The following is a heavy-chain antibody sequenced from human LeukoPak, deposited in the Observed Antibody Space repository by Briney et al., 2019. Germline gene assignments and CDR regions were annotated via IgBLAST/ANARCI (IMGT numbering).Heavy chain of an antibody. CDR2: INHSGST. J-gene: IGHJ5*02. D-gene: IGHD6-6*01. V-gene: IGHV4-34*01. CDR1: GGSFSGYY. Sequence: KPSETLSLTCAVYGGSFSGYYWSWIRQPPGKGLEWIGEINHSGSTNYNPSLKSRVTISVDTSKNQFSLKLSSVTAADTAVYYCARDKFSGIAARPWFDPWGQGTLVTVSS. CDR3: ARDKFSGIAARPWFDP.